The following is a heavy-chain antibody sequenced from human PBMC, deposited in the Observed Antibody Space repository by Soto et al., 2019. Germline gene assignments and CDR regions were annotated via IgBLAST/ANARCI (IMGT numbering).Heavy chain of an antibody. D-gene: IGHD6-19*01. CDR1: GGSISSGGYY. V-gene: IGHV4-31*03. CDR3: ARDFLHSSGWYPQVGWVDY. J-gene: IGHJ4*02. CDR2: IYYSGST. Sequence: QVQLQESGPGLVKPSQTLSLTCTVSGGSISSGGYYWSWIRQHPGKGLERIGYIYYSGSTYYNPSRKRRVTISVEASKNKFSLKLRSVTAADTAVYYCARDFLHSSGWYPQVGWVDYWGQGTLVTVSS.